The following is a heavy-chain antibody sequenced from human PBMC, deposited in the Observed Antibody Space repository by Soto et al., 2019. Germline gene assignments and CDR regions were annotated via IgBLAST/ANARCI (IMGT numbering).Heavy chain of an antibody. D-gene: IGHD2-2*01. CDR3: TTEDIVVVPAAMYRALQAGDGDY. CDR2: IKSKTDGGTT. J-gene: IGHJ4*02. Sequence: VQLVESGGGLVKPGGSLRLSCAASGFTFSNAWMNWVRQAPGKGLEWVGRIKSKTDGGTTDYAAPVKGRFTISRDDSKNTLYLQMNSLKTEDTAVYYCTTEDIVVVPAAMYRALQAGDGDYWGQGTLVTVSS. CDR1: GFTFSNAW. V-gene: IGHV3-15*07.